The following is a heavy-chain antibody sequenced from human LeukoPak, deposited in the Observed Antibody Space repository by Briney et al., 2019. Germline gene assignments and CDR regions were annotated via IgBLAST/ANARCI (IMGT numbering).Heavy chain of an antibody. V-gene: IGHV4-34*01. J-gene: IGHJ4*02. CDR1: GGSFSGYY. CDR2: INHSVST. D-gene: IGHD3-16*01. CDR3: ARSGLRRGSGDY. Sequence: SETLSLTCAVYGGSFSGYYWSGIRQPPGKGLEWIVEINHSVSTNYNPSLKRRVTTSVDTSKTQFSLKLSSVTAADTAVYYCARSGLRRGSGDYWGQGTLVTVSS.